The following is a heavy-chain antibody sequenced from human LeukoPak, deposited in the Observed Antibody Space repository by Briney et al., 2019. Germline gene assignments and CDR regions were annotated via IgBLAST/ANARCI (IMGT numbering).Heavy chain of an antibody. J-gene: IGHJ4*02. CDR3: AREGQYYDTSGFFDY. CDR1: GYTFTGYY. V-gene: IGHV1-2*02. CDR2: INPDSGGT. D-gene: IGHD3-22*01. Sequence: ASVKVSCKASGYTFTGYYIHWVRQAPEQGLEWMGWINPDSGGTKYAQKFQGRVTMTRDTSISTAYMELSRLTSDDTAVYYCAREGQYYDTSGFFDYWGQGTLVTVSS.